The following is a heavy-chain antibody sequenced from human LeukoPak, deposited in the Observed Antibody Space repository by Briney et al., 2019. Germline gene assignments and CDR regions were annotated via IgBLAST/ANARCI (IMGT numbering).Heavy chain of an antibody. J-gene: IGHJ6*03. D-gene: IGHD2-2*01. CDR3: ARDKVGDMVVAPAVRRVDYYYYYYMDV. CDR2: ISPIFGTA. V-gene: IGHV1-69*13. CDR1: GGTFSSYA. Sequence: SVKVSCKASGGTFSSYAISWVRQAPGQGLEWVGGISPIFGTANYAQKFQGRVTITADESTSTAYMELSSLKSEYTAVYYCARDKVGDMVVAPAVRRVDYYYYYYMDVWGKGTTVTVSS.